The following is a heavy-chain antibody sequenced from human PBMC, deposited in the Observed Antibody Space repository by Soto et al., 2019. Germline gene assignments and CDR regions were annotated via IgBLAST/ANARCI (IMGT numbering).Heavy chain of an antibody. CDR1: GFTFDDYA. CDR2: ISWNSGSI. V-gene: IGHV3-9*01. D-gene: IGHD6-13*01. J-gene: IGHJ4*02. CDR3: ARGGSSWNRRFDY. Sequence: EVQLVESGGGLVQPGRSLRLSCAASGFTFDDYAMHWVRQAPGKGLEWVSGISWNSGSIGYADSVKGRFTISRDNAKNSLDLQMHSLRAEDTALYYCARGGSSWNRRFDYWGQGTLVTVSS.